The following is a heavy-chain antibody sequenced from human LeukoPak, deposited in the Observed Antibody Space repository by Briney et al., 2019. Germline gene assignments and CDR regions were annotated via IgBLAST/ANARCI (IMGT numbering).Heavy chain of an antibody. J-gene: IGHJ5*02. CDR2: IYPGDSDT. D-gene: IGHD4-17*01. Sequence: GESLKISCKGSGYSFTSYWIGWVRRMPGKGLEWMGIIYPGDSDTRYSPSFQGQVTISADKSISTAYLQWSSLKASDTAMYYCARGLYGDYVSTYNWFDPWGQGTLVTVSS. CDR1: GYSFTSYW. V-gene: IGHV5-51*01. CDR3: ARGLYGDYVSTYNWFDP.